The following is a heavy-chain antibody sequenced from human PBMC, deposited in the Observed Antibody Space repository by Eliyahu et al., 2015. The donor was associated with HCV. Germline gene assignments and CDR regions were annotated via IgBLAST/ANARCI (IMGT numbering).Heavy chain of an antibody. J-gene: IGHJ5*02. V-gene: IGHV3-15*01. CDR3: VWEGRSYQAA. CDR1: GFTFSDAW. Sequence: EVQLVESGGGLVNPGGSLRLSCAASGFTFSDAWMSWVRQAPGKGLEWIGRXKSKGGGGIVDYAAPLRGRFTISRDDSKNTLFLQMNSLKTEDTALYFCVWEGRSYQAAWGQGALVTVSS. D-gene: IGHD1-26*01. CDR2: XKSKGGGGIV.